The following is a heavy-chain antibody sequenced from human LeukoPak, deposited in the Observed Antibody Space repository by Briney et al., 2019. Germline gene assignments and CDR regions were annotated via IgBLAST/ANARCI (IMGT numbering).Heavy chain of an antibody. CDR1: GYTFTSYG. Sequence: GASVKVSCKASGYTFTSYGISWVRQAPGQGLEWMGIINPSGGSTSYAQKFQGRVTMTRDTSTSTVYMELSSLRSEDTAVYYCARDGWGPDWYFDLWGRGTLVTVSS. D-gene: IGHD6-19*01. CDR3: ARDGWGPDWYFDL. J-gene: IGHJ2*01. CDR2: INPSGGST. V-gene: IGHV1-46*01.